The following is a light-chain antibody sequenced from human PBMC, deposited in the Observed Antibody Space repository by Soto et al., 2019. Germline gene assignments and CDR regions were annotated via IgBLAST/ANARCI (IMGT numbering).Light chain of an antibody. V-gene: IGKV1D-12*01. J-gene: IGKJ1*01. CDR1: QGISNW. CDR3: QQANSFPPWT. CDR2: SAS. Sequence: DIQMTQSPFFVSASVGDTVTITCRASQGISNWLAWYQQKPRKAPKLLLYSASTLQSGVPSRFSSSESGTDFTLTISSLQHEDLATYYCQQANSFPPWTFGQGTKVEIK.